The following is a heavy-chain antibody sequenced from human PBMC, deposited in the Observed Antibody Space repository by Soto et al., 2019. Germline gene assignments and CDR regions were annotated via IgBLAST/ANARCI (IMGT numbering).Heavy chain of an antibody. D-gene: IGHD3-16*01. J-gene: IGHJ3*02. CDR2: ISWNGGSI. Sequence: EVQLVESGGGLVQPGRSLRLSCAASGFTFDDYAMHWVRQAPGKGLEWVSGISWNGGSIGYADSVKGRFTISRDNAKNSLYLQMNSLRAEDTALYYCAKDRGVFMRAFDIWGQGTMVTVSS. CDR3: AKDRGVFMRAFDI. V-gene: IGHV3-9*01. CDR1: GFTFDDYA.